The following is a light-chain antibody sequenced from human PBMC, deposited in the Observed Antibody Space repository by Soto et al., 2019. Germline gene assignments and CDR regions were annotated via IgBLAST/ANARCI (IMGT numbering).Light chain of an antibody. CDR3: QQYDNSPFT. CDR1: QSVSGMY. CDR2: GTS. Sequence: EVVLTQSPGTLSLSPGESATLSCGASQSVSGMYLAWYQQKPGQAPRLLIYGTSNRATGIPDRFSGSGSGTDFTLTIRSLEPEDFAMYFYQQYDNSPFTFGTGTKVYI. V-gene: IGKV3-20*01. J-gene: IGKJ3*01.